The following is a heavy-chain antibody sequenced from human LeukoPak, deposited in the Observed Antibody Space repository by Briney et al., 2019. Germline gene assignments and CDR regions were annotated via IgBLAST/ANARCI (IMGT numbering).Heavy chain of an antibody. CDR1: GFTFSSYS. Sequence: TGGSLRLSCAASGFTFSSYSMNWVRQAPGKGLEWVSYISSSSSTIYYADSVKGRFTISRDNAKNSLYLQMNSLRAEDTAVYYCARDSRGYYEGYGAFDIWGQGTMVTVSS. J-gene: IGHJ3*02. CDR2: ISSSSSTI. CDR3: ARDSRGYYEGYGAFDI. D-gene: IGHD3-22*01. V-gene: IGHV3-48*04.